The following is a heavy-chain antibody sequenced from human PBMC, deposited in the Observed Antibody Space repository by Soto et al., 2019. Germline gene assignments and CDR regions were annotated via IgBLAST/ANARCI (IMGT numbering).Heavy chain of an antibody. V-gene: IGHV1-3*01. J-gene: IGHJ4*01. CDR1: GYTFTSYA. CDR2: INAGNGNT. CDR3: ARDRASAVAGTCFDC. D-gene: IGHD6-19*01. Sequence: ASVKVSCKASGYTFTSYAMHWVRQAPGQRLEWMGWINAGNGNTKYSQKFQGRVTITRDTSASTAYMELSSLRSEDTAVYYCARDRASAVAGTCFDCWGQGTLVTVSS.